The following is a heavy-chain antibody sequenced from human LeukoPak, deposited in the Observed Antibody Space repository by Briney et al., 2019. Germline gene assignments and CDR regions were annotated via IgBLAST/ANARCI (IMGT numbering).Heavy chain of an antibody. D-gene: IGHD1-1*01. CDR3: ARERLERRDNWFDP. CDR1: GGSISNGSYY. CDR2: IYTSGST. V-gene: IGHV4-61*02. Sequence: SQTLSLTCTVSGGSISNGSYYWSWIRQPAGKGLEWIGRIYTSGSTNYNPSLKSRVTISADTSKNQFSLKLSSVTAADTAVYYCARERLERRDNWFDPWGQGTLVTVSS. J-gene: IGHJ5*02.